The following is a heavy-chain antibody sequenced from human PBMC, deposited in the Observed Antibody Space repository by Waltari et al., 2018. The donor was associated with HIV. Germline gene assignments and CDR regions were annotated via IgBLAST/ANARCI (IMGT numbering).Heavy chain of an antibody. CDR2: ISWNIDTI. V-gene: IGHV3-9*01. Sequence: EVQLVESGGGLVQPGGSLRLFCAASGFKFDDYAMHWVRQAPGKGMEWVSGISWNIDTIGYADSVKGGFTISRDNAKKSLSLRMNSLRAEDTALYYCAKVAMTAVTSYAIDIWGQGTMVTVSS. CDR3: AKVAMTAVTSYAIDI. CDR1: GFKFDDYA. D-gene: IGHD4-17*01. J-gene: IGHJ3*02.